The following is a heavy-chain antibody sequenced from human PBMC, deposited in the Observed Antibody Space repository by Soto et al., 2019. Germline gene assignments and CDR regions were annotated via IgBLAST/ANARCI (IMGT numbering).Heavy chain of an antibody. V-gene: IGHV3-30*17. CDR3: ARDPTGGYFHYDY. J-gene: IGHJ4*02. CDR2: VSDDGSEQ. Sequence: PGGSLRLSCAASGFRLRDYGMHWVRQAPGKGLEYVAAVSDDGSEQYYADSVRGRFTISRDNSKNTVYLQLDSLTTGDTAVYYCARDPTGGYFHYDYWGQGALVTVSS. D-gene: IGHD1-26*01. CDR1: GFRLRDYG.